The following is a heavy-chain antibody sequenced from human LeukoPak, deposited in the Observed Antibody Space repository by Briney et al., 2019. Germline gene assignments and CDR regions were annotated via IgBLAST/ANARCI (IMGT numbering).Heavy chain of an antibody. CDR1: GYTFTSYD. V-gene: IGHV1-8*01. D-gene: IGHD5-24*01. Sequence: GASVKVSCKASGYTFTSYDINWVRQATGQGLEWMGWMNPNSGSTGCAQKFQGRVTMTRNTSISTAYMELSSLRSEDTAVYYCARGPNWDGYNSWGQGTLVTVSS. CDR3: ARGPNWDGYNS. CDR2: MNPNSGST. J-gene: IGHJ5*02.